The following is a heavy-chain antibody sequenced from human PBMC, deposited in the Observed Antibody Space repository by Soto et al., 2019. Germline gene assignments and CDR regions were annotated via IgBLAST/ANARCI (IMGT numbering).Heavy chain of an antibody. CDR1: GFTFSSYA. J-gene: IGHJ4*02. V-gene: IGHV3-30-3*01. Sequence: GGSLRLSCAASGFTFSSYAMHWVRQAPGKGLEWVAVISYDGSNKYYADSVKGRFTISRDNSKNTLYLQMNSLRAEDTAVYYCAREDFDWLLIQYYFDYWGQGTLVTVSS. CDR3: AREDFDWLLIQYYFDY. CDR2: ISYDGSNK. D-gene: IGHD3-9*01.